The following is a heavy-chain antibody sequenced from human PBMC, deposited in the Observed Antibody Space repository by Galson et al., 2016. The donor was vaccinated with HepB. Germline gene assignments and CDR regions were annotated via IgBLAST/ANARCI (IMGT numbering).Heavy chain of an antibody. CDR2: IWYDGSNK. V-gene: IGHV3-33*01. CDR3: AREVGYCTSTSCEGHMDV. J-gene: IGHJ6*03. Sequence: SLRLSCAASGFTFGRYAMHWVRQAPGKGLEWVAVIWYDGSNKYYADSVKGRFTISRDNSKNTLYLQMNSLRVEDTAVYYCAREVGYCTSTSCEGHMDVWGKGTTVTVSS. D-gene: IGHD2-2*01. CDR1: GFTFGRYA.